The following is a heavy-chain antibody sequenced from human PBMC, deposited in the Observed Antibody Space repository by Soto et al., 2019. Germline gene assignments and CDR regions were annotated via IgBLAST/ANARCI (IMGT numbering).Heavy chain of an antibody. J-gene: IGHJ4*02. D-gene: IGHD2-15*01. V-gene: IGHV3-30*18. CDR1: GFTFSNFG. Sequence: QVQLVESGGGEVQPGRSLRLSCAASGFTFSNFGMHWVRQAPGKGLEWVAAISSDGSDSYYSDSVKARFAISRDNSKNTLFLQMYSLRAEDTAVYYCAKGSEVARQELDYWGQGTLDTVSS. CDR3: AKGSEVARQELDY. CDR2: ISSDGSDS.